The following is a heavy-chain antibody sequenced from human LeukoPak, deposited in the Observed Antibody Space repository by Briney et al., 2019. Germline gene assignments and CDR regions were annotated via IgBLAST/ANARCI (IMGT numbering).Heavy chain of an antibody. J-gene: IGHJ4*02. Sequence: GGSLRLSCAASGFTFSNYSMNWVRQAPGKGLEWVSYISNSGSTIYYADSVKGRFTISRDNAKNSLYLQMNSLRPDDTALYYCAKNSFLNGFDFWGQGILVTVS. CDR1: GFTFSNYS. CDR2: ISNSGSTI. CDR3: AKNSFLNGFDF. D-gene: IGHD2-8*01. V-gene: IGHV3-48*01.